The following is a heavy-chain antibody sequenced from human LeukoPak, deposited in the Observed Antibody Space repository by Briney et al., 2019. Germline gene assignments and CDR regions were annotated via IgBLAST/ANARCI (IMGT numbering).Heavy chain of an antibody. Sequence: SSETLSLTCTVSGYSISSGYYWGWIRQPPGKGLEWIGSIYHSGSTYYNPSLKSRVTISVDTSKNQFSLKPSSVTAADTAVYYCARVATMTRVDYWGQGTLVTVSS. D-gene: IGHD5-12*01. J-gene: IGHJ4*02. CDR3: ARVATMTRVDY. CDR2: IYHSGST. CDR1: GYSISSGYY. V-gene: IGHV4-38-2*02.